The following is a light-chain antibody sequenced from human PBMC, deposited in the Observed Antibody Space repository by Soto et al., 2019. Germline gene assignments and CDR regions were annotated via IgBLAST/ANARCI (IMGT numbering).Light chain of an antibody. V-gene: IGKV1-5*03. CDR3: QQYNGFWT. J-gene: IGKJ1*01. CDR2: EAS. CDR1: QSISGS. Sequence: DIQMTQSPSTLSASVGDRVTITCRASQSISGSLAWYQQKPGKAPKLLIYEASNLKSGVPSRFSGSGSGTEYTLTISILQPDDSASYYCQQYNGFWTFGQVTRVEIK.